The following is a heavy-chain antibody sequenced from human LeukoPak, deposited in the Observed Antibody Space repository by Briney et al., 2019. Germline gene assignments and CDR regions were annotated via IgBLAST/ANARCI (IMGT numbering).Heavy chain of an antibody. CDR3: ARHSETIVGSVDP. CDR1: GYSLSSSYY. D-gene: IGHD3-3*01. Sequence: SSETLSLTCVVSGYSLSSSYYWGWIRQPSGKGLEWIGSVYHRGSTYYNPSLKGRLTISMDTSKSQFSLKLNSVTAADTAVYYCARHSETIVGSVDPWGQGALGTVSS. V-gene: IGHV4-38-2*01. J-gene: IGHJ5*02. CDR2: VYHRGST.